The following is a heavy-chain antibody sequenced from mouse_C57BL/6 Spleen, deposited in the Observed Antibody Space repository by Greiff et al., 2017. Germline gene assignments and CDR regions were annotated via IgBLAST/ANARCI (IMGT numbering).Heavy chain of an antibody. J-gene: IGHJ3*01. Sequence: QVQLQQSGPGLVQPSQSLSITCPVSGFSLTSYGVHWVRQSPGKGLEWLGVIWSGGSTDYNAAFISRLSISKDNSKSQVFFKMNSLQADDTAIYYCARNFYDYDVWFAYWGQGTLVTVSA. CDR1: GFSLTSYG. CDR3: ARNFYDYDVWFAY. V-gene: IGHV2-2*01. D-gene: IGHD2-4*01. CDR2: IWSGGST.